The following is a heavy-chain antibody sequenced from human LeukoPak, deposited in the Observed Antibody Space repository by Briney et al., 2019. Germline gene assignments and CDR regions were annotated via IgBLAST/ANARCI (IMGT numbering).Heavy chain of an antibody. CDR3: ARKLRFGGVFDY. CDR2: INSNSGAT. V-gene: IGHV1-2*02. D-gene: IGHD3-16*01. J-gene: IGHJ4*02. Sequence: ASVKVSCKASGYTFTDYYIHWVRQAPGQGLEWMGWINSNSGATKYAQKFQGRVTMTRDTSTSTAYMELRSLRSDDTAVYYCARKLRFGGVFDYWGQGTLVTVSS. CDR1: GYTFTDYY.